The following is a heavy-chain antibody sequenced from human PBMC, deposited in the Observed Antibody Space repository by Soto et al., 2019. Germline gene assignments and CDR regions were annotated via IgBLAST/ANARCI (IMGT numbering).Heavy chain of an antibody. CDR3: ARGGVERGYSYGYPDY. CDR1: GGSISSGGYY. CDR2: IYYSGST. D-gene: IGHD5-18*01. V-gene: IGHV4-31*03. J-gene: IGHJ4*02. Sequence: QVQLQESGPGLVKPSQTLSLTCTVSGGSISSGGYYWSWIRQHPGKGLEWIGYIYYSGSTYYNPSLSGRVTIPVDTSKNQFSLKLSSVTAADTAVYYCARGGVERGYSYGYPDYWGQGTLVTVSS.